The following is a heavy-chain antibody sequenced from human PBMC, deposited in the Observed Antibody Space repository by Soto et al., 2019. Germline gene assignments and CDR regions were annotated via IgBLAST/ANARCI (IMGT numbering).Heavy chain of an antibody. CDR1: GFTFSSYA. CDR2: ISQGGETT. V-gene: IGHV3-23*01. J-gene: IGHJ4*02. Sequence: EVQLLESGGGLVQPGGSLRLSCAASGFTFSSYAMTWVRQAPGKGLDWVASISQGGETTWYADSVKGRFTISRENLQNALSLQMNSLRDEDTGVYYCAKGESLESRLGYWVQGTLVTVSS. CDR3: AKGESLESRLGY.